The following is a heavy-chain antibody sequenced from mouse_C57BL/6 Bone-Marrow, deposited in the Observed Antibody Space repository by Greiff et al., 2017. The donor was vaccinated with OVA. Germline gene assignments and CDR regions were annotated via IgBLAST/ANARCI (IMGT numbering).Heavy chain of an antibody. J-gene: IGHJ4*01. CDR3: ARGGDYLYAMDY. D-gene: IGHD5-5*01. Sequence: QVQLKQPGAELVKPGASVKMSCKASGYTFTSYWITWVKQRPGQGLEWIGDIYPGSGSTNYNEKFKSKATLTVDTSSSTAYMQLSSLTSEDSAVHYCARGGDYLYAMDYWGQGTSVTVSS. CDR1: GYTFTSYW. CDR2: IYPGSGST. V-gene: IGHV1-55*01.